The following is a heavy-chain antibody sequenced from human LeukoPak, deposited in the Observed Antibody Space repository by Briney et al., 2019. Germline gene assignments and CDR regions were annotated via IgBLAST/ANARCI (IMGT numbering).Heavy chain of an antibody. V-gene: IGHV3-33*01. CDR1: GFTFSSYG. J-gene: IGHJ5*02. Sequence: GGSLRLSCAASGFTFSSYGMHWVRQAPGKGLEWVADIWYDGSNKYYEDSVKGRFTISRDNSKNTLYLQMNSLRAEDTAVYYCARGRPKRITIFGVVIDWFDPWGQGTLVTVSS. D-gene: IGHD3-3*01. CDR3: ARGRPKRITIFGVVIDWFDP. CDR2: IWYDGSNK.